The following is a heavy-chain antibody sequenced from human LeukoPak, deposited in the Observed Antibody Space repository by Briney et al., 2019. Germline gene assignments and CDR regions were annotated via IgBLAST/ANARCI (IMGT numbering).Heavy chain of an antibody. CDR2: IYSGGST. Sequence: VGSLRLSCSASQFTVSSNYMRWVRQAPRKGLEWVSVIYSGGSTYYADSVKGRFTTSRDTSKNTLYLQMNSLRAEDTAVYYCARLSGGSFDYWGQGTLVTVSS. V-gene: IGHV3-53*01. CDR1: QFTVSSNY. CDR3: ARLSGGSFDY. J-gene: IGHJ4*02. D-gene: IGHD2-15*01.